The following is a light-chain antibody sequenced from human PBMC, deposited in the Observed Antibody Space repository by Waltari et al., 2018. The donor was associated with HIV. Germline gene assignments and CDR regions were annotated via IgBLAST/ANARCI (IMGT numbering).Light chain of an antibody. V-gene: IGLV3-21*04. J-gene: IGLJ1*01. CDR1: NIGSKS. Sequence: SYVLAQPPSVSVAPGKTARITCGGNNIGSKSVHWYQQKPCQAPVVVIYYDSDRPSGIPERFSGSNSGNTATLTISRVEAGDEADYYCQVWDSSSDAYVFGTGTKVTVL. CDR2: YDS. CDR3: QVWDSSSDAYV.